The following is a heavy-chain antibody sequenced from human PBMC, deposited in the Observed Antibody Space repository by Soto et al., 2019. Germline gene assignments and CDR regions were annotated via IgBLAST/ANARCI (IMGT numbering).Heavy chain of an antibody. J-gene: IGHJ4*02. CDR1: GFSFSGSA. Sequence: EVQLVESGGGLVQPGGSLKLSCVASGFSFSGSAVHWVRQASGKGLEWVGRIRSKANTYATGYAESVKCRFTMSRDDSKDTAYLQMNSLNPEDTAVYYCTRGASDSSSSFFVYWGPGTLVTVFS. D-gene: IGHD6-6*01. CDR2: IRSKANTYAT. CDR3: TRGASDSSSSFFVY. V-gene: IGHV3-73*01.